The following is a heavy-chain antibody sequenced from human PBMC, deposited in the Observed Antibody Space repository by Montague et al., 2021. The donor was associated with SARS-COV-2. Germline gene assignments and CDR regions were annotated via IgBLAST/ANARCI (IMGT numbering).Heavy chain of an antibody. J-gene: IGHJ4*02. D-gene: IGHD5-24*01. CDR1: GFSLTTSGVG. CDR2: IYWDDDK. V-gene: IGHV2-5*02. CDR3: AHSPIERGF. Sequence: PALVKPTQTLTLTCAVSGFSLTTSGVGVGWIRQPPGKALEWLASIYWDDDKRYSPSLKTRLTITKDTSKSQVVLRMTNVDPVDTATYYCAHSPIERGFWGQGTLVTVSS.